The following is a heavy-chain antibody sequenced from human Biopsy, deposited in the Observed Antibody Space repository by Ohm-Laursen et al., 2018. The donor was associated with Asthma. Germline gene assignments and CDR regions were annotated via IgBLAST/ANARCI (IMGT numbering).Heavy chain of an antibody. V-gene: IGHV1-69*13. Sequence: SVKVSCKSLGGTLNTYVIGWVRRAPGQGLEWMGGINSVFGTTTYPQKFQDRVTITADDSTSTVYMELSSLRSEDTAVYYCARKAGSCISRTCYSLDFWGQGTLVTVSS. J-gene: IGHJ4*02. CDR3: ARKAGSCISRTCYSLDF. CDR1: GGTLNTYV. CDR2: INSVFGTT. D-gene: IGHD2-2*01.